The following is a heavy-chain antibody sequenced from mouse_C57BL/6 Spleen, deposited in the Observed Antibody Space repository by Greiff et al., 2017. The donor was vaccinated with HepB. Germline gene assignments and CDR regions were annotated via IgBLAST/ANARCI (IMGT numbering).Heavy chain of an antibody. CDR3: ARVDSNYHFDY. D-gene: IGHD2-5*01. CDR1: GYTFTSYW. V-gene: IGHV1-69*01. J-gene: IGHJ2*01. CDR2: IDPSDSYT. Sequence: VQLQQSGAELVMPGASVKLSCKASGYTFTSYWMHWVKQRPGQGLEWIGEIDPSDSYTNYNQKFKGKSTLTVDKSSSTAYMQLSSLTSEASAVYSCARVDSNYHFDYWGQGTTLTVSS.